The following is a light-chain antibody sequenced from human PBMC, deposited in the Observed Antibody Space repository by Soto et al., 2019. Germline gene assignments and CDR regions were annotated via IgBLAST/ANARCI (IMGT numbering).Light chain of an antibody. CDR3: KQYNSYYT. J-gene: IGKJ2*01. Sequence: DIQITQSPSTLSASVVDRVTITFRASQSISSWLAWYQQKPGKAPKLLIYKASSLESGVPSRFSGSGSGTEFTLTISSLQPDDFATYYCKQYNSYYTFGQGTKVDIK. CDR2: KAS. CDR1: QSISSW. V-gene: IGKV1-5*03.